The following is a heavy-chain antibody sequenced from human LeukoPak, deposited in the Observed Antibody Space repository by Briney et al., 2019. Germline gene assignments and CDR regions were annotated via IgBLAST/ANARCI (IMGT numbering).Heavy chain of an antibody. Sequence: GASVKVSCKASGYTFTSYGISWVRQAPGQGLEWMGWISAYNGNTNYAQKLQGRVTMTTDTSTSTAYMELRSLRSDDTAVYYCARENSVRWFGELLPQYYYYYYMDVWGKGTTVTISS. CDR1: GYTFTSYG. D-gene: IGHD3-10*01. J-gene: IGHJ6*03. CDR3: ARENSVRWFGELLPQYYYYYYMDV. V-gene: IGHV1-18*01. CDR2: ISAYNGNT.